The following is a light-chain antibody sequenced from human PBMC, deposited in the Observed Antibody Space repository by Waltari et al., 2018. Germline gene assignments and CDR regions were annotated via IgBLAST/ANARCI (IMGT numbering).Light chain of an antibody. CDR3: QQSSSTPPWT. CDR1: QSVSSY. CDR2: AAY. V-gene: IGKV1-39*01. Sequence: DIQMTQSPSSLSASVGDRVTITCRASQSVSSYLNWYQQKPGKAPRLLIYAAYSLQNGVPSRFSGSGSGTDFALTISSLQPEDFATYYCQQSSSTPPWTFGQGTKVEIK. J-gene: IGKJ1*01.